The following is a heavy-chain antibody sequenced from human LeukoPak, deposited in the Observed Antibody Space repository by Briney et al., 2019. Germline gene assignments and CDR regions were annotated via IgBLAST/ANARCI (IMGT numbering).Heavy chain of an antibody. CDR2: IDPNSGGT. CDR3: ARGRLAAAGHTLYYFDY. V-gene: IGHV1-2*02. CDR1: GYIFTDYY. Sequence: GASVRVSCKASGYIFTDYYMHWVRQAPGQGLEWMGWIDPNSGGTNSAQKFQGRVTMTRDTSISTAYMELSRLRSDDTAVYYCARGRLAAAGHTLYYFDYWGQGTLVTVSS. D-gene: IGHD6-13*01. J-gene: IGHJ4*02.